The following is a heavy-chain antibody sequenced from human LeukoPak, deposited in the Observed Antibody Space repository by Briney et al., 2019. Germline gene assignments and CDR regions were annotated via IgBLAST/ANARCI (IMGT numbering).Heavy chain of an antibody. Sequence: PGGSLRLSCAASGFTFSSYSMNWVRQAPGKGLEWVSSISSSSSYIYYADSVKGRFTISRDNAKNSLYLQMNSLRAEDTAVYYCAAVSSGWYLASNFDYWGQGTLVTVSS. CDR1: GFTFSSYS. V-gene: IGHV3-21*01. CDR2: ISSSSSYI. J-gene: IGHJ4*02. CDR3: AAVSSGWYLASNFDY. D-gene: IGHD6-19*01.